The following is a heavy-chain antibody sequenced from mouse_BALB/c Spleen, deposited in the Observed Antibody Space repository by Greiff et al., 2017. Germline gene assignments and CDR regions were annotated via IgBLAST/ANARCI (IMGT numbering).Heavy chain of an antibody. CDR1: GFNIKDTY. CDR2: IDPANGNT. V-gene: IGHV14-3*02. Sequence: EVKLVESGAELVKPGASVKLSCTASGFNIKDTYMHWVKQRPEQGLEWIGRIDPANGNTKYDPKFQGKATITADTSSNTAYLQLSSLTSEDTAVYYCARMITGYFDVWGAGTTVTVSS. J-gene: IGHJ1*01. CDR3: ARMITGYFDV. D-gene: IGHD2-4*01.